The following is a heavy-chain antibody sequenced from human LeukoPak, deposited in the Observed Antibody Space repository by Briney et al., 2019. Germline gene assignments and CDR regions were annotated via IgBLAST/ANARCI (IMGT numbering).Heavy chain of an antibody. D-gene: IGHD6-19*01. CDR2: IYTSGST. J-gene: IGHJ4*02. CDR3: ARDRIAVAATYYFDY. CDR1: GGSISSYY. Sequence: PSETLSLTCTVSGGSISSYYWSWIRQPAGKGLEWIGRIYTSGSTNYNPSLKSRVTMSVDTSKNQFSLKLSSVTAADTAVYYCARDRIAVAATYYFDYWGKGTLVTVSS. V-gene: IGHV4-4*07.